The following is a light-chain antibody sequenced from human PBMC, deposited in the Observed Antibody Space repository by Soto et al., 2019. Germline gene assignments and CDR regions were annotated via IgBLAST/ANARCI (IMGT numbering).Light chain of an antibody. CDR2: EGI. CDR3: CSYVGATTYV. J-gene: IGLJ1*01. Sequence: QSALTEPACVSVSPGQSITISCTGTNSTVGGFNVVSRYQQHPGKAPKVIIYEGIKRPSGVSSRFSGSNSGSTASLTISGLQAEDEADYYCCSYVGATTYVFGTGTKVTVL. CDR1: NSTVGGFNV. V-gene: IGLV2-23*01.